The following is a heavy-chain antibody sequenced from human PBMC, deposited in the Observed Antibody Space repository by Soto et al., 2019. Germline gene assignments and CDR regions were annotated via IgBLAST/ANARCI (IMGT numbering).Heavy chain of an antibody. CDR3: AAEGSRSGWIFFAY. D-gene: IGHD6-19*01. Sequence: GGSLRLSCAASGFNFISTWMSWVRQAPGKGLEWVGRIKTKTGGGTTDYAAPVKGRFTISRDDSENTLYLQMNSLKTEDTAVYHCAAEGSRSGWIFFAYWGQGTLVTVSS. J-gene: IGHJ4*02. V-gene: IGHV3-15*01. CDR1: GFNFISTW. CDR2: IKTKTGGGTT.